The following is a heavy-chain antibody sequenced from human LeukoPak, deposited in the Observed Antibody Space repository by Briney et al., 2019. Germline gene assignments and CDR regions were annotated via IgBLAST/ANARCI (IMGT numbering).Heavy chain of an antibody. CDR2: IYTSGST. J-gene: IGHJ5*02. CDR1: GASISSGNYF. Sequence: SETLSLTCTVSGASISSGNYFWSWIRQPAGKGLEWIGRIYTSGSTNYNPSLKTRVTISVDTSKNQFSLKLRSVTAADTAVYYCARALCINGACEWFDPWGQGSLVTVSS. V-gene: IGHV4-61*02. CDR3: ARALCINGACEWFDP. D-gene: IGHD2-8*01.